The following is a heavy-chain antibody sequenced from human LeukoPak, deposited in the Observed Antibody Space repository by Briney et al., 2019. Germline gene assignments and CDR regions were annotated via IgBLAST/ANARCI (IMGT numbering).Heavy chain of an antibody. D-gene: IGHD3-22*01. V-gene: IGHV3-7*01. CDR2: IKQDGSEK. CDR1: GFTFSSYW. Sequence: GGSLRLSCAACGFTFSSYWMSWVRQAPGKGLEWVANIKQDGSEKYYVDSVKGRFTISRDNAKNSLYLQMNSLRAEDTAVYYCARESITMIVVVRGPSDAFDIWGQGTMVTVSS. CDR3: ARESITMIVVVRGPSDAFDI. J-gene: IGHJ3*02.